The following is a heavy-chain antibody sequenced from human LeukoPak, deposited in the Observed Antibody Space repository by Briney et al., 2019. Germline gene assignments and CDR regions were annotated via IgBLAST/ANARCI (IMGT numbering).Heavy chain of an antibody. D-gene: IGHD2-2*01. Sequence: ASVKVSCKASGYTFTGYHIHWVRQAPGQGLEWMGRINPYSGDTNFAQKFQGRVTMTRDTSITTAYMDLSSLTPDDTAVYYCATHLGDCTSTSCYRGGFDPWGQGTLVTVSS. CDR2: INPYSGDT. J-gene: IGHJ5*02. CDR3: ATHLGDCTSTSCYRGGFDP. CDR1: GYTFTGYH. V-gene: IGHV1-2*06.